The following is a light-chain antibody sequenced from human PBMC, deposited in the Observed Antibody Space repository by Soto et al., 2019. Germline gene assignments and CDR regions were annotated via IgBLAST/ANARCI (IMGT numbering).Light chain of an antibody. CDR3: CSYAGSSTGV. V-gene: IGLV2-23*01. Sequence: QSALTQPASVSGSPGQSITISCTGTSSDVGSYALVSWYQQHPDKAPKLMIYEDSKRPSGLSNRFSGSKSGNTASLTISGLQAEDEADYYCCSYAGSSTGVFGGGTKLTVL. CDR1: SSDVGSYAL. J-gene: IGLJ3*02. CDR2: EDS.